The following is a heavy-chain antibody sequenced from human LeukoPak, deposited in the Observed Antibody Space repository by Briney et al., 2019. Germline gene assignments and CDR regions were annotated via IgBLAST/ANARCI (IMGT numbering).Heavy chain of an antibody. J-gene: IGHJ4*02. D-gene: IGHD1-14*01. CDR1: GGSFSSHY. V-gene: IGHV4-34*01. CDR3: VSRTD. CDR2: INPAGGP. Sequence: PSETLSLTCTVYGGSFSSHYWAWIRQPPGKGLEWIGEINPAGGPNYNPSLKSRVTMSIDTSKNHLSLKLTSVTAADTGVYYCVSRTDWGQGTLVTVSS.